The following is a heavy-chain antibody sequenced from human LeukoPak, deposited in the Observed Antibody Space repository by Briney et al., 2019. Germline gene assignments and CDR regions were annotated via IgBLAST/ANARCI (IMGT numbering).Heavy chain of an antibody. Sequence: ASVKVSCKTSGYTFTKYLIHWVRQAPGQGLEWVGTINPNGDATNYAPRLQGRLTLTQDTSTSTVYMELRGLTPDDTAVYYCARPLFCAFDNCGYWLDPWGPGTLVTVSS. CDR3: ARPLFCAFDNCGYWLDP. CDR2: INPNGDAT. V-gene: IGHV1-46*01. J-gene: IGHJ5*02. CDR1: GYTFTKYL. D-gene: IGHD1-20*01.